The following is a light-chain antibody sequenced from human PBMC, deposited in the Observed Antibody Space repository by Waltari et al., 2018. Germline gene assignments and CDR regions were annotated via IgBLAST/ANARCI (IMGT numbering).Light chain of an antibody. J-gene: IGLJ3*02. CDR2: DTR. Sequence: QAVVTQEPSLTVSPGGTVTPTCGSSSGPVTSGHYHYWFQQKPGQAPRTLIYDTRNKHSWTPARFPGSLLGGKAALTLSGAQPDDEATYYCLVSYSGALWVFGGGTKLTVL. CDR3: LVSYSGALWV. V-gene: IGLV7-46*01. CDR1: SGPVTSGHY.